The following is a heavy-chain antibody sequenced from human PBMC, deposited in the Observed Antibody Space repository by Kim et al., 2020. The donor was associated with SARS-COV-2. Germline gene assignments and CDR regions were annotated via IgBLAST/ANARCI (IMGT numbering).Heavy chain of an antibody. Sequence: ASVKVSCKASGYTFTSYGISWVRQAPGQGLEWMGWISAYNGNTNYAQKLQGRVTMTTDTSTSTAYMELRSLRSDDTAVYYCARDFGAFTAMVSEDDYWGQGTLVTVSS. CDR3: ARDFGAFTAMVSEDDY. CDR2: ISAYNGNT. J-gene: IGHJ4*02. D-gene: IGHD5-18*01. V-gene: IGHV1-18*04. CDR1: GYTFTSYG.